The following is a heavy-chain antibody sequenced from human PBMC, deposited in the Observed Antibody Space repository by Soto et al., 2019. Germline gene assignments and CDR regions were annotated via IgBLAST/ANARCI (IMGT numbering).Heavy chain of an antibody. V-gene: IGHV3-30*18. J-gene: IGHJ6*02. Sequence: PGGSLRLSCVASGFTFSAYGMHWVRQAPGKGLEWVAVMSNDGSNKYYADSVKGRFTISRDNSKNMLYLQMNSLRTEDTAVYYCAKGRSSVYYYYYGIDVWGQGTTVTVSS. CDR3: AKGRSSVYYYYYGIDV. CDR1: GFTFSAYG. D-gene: IGHD6-6*01. CDR2: MSNDGSNK.